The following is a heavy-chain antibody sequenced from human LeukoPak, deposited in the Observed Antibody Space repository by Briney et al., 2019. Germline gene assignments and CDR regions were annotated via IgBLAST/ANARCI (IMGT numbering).Heavy chain of an antibody. D-gene: IGHD3-16*01. J-gene: IGHJ4*02. CDR1: GFTFSSYW. CDR2: IKTDGSRI. Sequence: GGSLRLSCAASGFTFSSYWMHWVRQVPGKGLVWVSRIKTDGSRIGYADSVRGRFTISRDNARNTLSLQMNSLRAEDTAVYYCAREGAPGGLDYWGKGILDTVFS. CDR3: AREGAPGGLDY. V-gene: IGHV3-74*01.